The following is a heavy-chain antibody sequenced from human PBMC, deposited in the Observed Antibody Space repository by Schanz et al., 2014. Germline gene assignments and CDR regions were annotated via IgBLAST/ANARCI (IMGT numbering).Heavy chain of an antibody. D-gene: IGHD2-21*02. CDR2: ITYNGGTI. J-gene: IGHJ2*01. CDR3: AKDLGVDCGDGCFNWYFDL. Sequence: EVQLLESGGGLVQPGGSLRLSCAASGFTFSSHSFNWVRQAPGKGLEWISYITYNGGTIYYADSVKGRFTISRDNAKNSLYLQMNSLRAEDTAVYFCAKDLGVDCGDGCFNWYFDLWGRGTLVTVSS. CDR1: GFTFSSHS. V-gene: IGHV3-48*01.